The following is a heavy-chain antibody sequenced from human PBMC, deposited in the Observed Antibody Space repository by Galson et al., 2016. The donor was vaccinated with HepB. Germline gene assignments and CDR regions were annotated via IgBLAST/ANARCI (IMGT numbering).Heavy chain of an antibody. CDR2: IYPCDFDT. CDR3: ARSLTGSYDLWGAIYNYYAMDV. D-gene: IGHD3-3*01. V-gene: IGHV5-51*01. Sequence: QSGAEVKKPGESLQISCRGSGYTFDSYQIGWVRQMPGKGLELLRIIYPCDFDTRYSPSFPAQVPIPVDKSISTAYLQWSGLTASDTAMYYCARSLTGSYDLWGAIYNYYAMDVWGQGTTVTVS. J-gene: IGHJ6*02. CDR1: GYTFDSYQ.